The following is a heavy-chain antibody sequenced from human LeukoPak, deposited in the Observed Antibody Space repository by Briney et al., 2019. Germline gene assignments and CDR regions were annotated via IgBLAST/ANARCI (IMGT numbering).Heavy chain of an antibody. CDR3: AKAVYSGYDFCVDY. CDR2: ISWNSGSI. D-gene: IGHD5-12*01. J-gene: IGHJ4*02. V-gene: IGHV3-9*01. Sequence: PGRSLRLSCAAFGFTFDDYAMHWVRQAPGKGLEWVSGISWNSGSIGYADSVKGRFTISRDNAKNSLYLQMNSLRAEDTALYYCAKAVYSGYDFCVDYWGQGTLVTVSS. CDR1: GFTFDDYA.